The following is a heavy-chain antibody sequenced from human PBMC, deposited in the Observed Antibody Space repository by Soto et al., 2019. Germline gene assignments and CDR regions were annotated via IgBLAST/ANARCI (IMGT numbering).Heavy chain of an antibody. CDR3: AREDPLAYCGGDCYSAFDI. D-gene: IGHD2-21*02. CDR1: GGTFSSYA. J-gene: IGHJ3*02. Sequence: QVQLVQSGAEVKKPGSSVKVSCKASGGTFSSYAISWVRQAPGQGLEWMGGIIPIFGTANYAQKFQGRVTITADEXXSXAXXELSSLRSEDTAVYYCAREDPLAYCGGDCYSAFDIWGQGTMVTVSS. CDR2: IIPIFGTA. V-gene: IGHV1-69*12.